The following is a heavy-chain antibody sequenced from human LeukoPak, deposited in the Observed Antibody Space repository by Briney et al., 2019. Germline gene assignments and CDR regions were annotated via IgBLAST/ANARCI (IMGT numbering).Heavy chain of an antibody. CDR1: GGSISSSSYY. J-gene: IGHJ4*02. CDR2: IYYSGST. Sequence: SETLSLTCTVSGGSISSSSYYWGWIRQPPGKGLEWIGSIYYSGSTYYNPSLKSRVTISVDTSKNQFSLKLSSVTAADTAVYYCARHRLLRQLTTFDYWGQGTLVTASS. D-gene: IGHD6-13*01. CDR3: ARHRLLRQLTTFDY. V-gene: IGHV4-39*01.